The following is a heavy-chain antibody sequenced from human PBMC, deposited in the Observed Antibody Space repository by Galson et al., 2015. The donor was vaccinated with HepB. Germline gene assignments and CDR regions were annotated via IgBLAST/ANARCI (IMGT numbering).Heavy chain of an antibody. V-gene: IGHV1-24*01. J-gene: IGHJ4*02. Sequence: SVKVSCKVSEYKFGDLSIHWVRQAPGKGLEWMGGFDLEVGDTFYGQSFQGRVTMIGDTSTDTAYMELSSLTYEDTAVYFCGARRFGKLYLDYWGQGTQATVSS. D-gene: IGHD3-10*01. CDR1: EYKFGDLS. CDR2: FDLEVGDT. CDR3: GARRFGKLYLDY.